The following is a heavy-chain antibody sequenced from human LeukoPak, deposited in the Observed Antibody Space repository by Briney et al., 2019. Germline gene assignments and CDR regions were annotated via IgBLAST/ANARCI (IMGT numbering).Heavy chain of an antibody. D-gene: IGHD3-10*01. J-gene: IGHJ5*02. CDR2: INHSGST. CDR1: GGSFSGYY. V-gene: IGHV4-34*01. Sequence: SDTLSLTCAVYGGSFSGYYWSWIRQPPGKGLEWIGEINHSGSTNYKASLKSRVTISVDTSKNQFSLRLSSVTAADTAVYYCVTRWFGEQHNNWFDPWGQGTLVTVSS. CDR3: VTRWFGEQHNNWFDP.